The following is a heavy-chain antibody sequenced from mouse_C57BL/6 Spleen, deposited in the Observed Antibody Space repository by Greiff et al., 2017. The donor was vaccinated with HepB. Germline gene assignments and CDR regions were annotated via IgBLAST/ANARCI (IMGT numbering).Heavy chain of an antibody. CDR2: IHPNSGST. J-gene: IGHJ3*01. D-gene: IGHD1-1*01. V-gene: IGHV1-64*01. CDR1: GYTFTSYW. CDR3: ARYFGSSWGFAY. Sequence: QVQLQQPGAELVKPGASVKLSCKASGYTFTSYWMHWVKQRPGQGLEWIGMIHPNSGSTNYNEKFKSKATLTVDKSSSTAYMQLSSLTSEDSAFYYSARYFGSSWGFAYWGQGTLVTVSA.